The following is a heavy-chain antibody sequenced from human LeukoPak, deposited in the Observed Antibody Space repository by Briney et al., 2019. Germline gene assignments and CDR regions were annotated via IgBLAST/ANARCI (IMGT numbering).Heavy chain of an antibody. D-gene: IGHD1-1*01. CDR3: ARDHWTDAFDI. J-gene: IGHJ3*02. Sequence: PSETLSLTCAVYGGSFSGYYWSWIRQPPGKGLEWIGEINHSGSTNYNPSLKSRVTISVDTSKNQFSPKLSSVTAADTAVYYCARDHWTDAFDIWGQGTMVTVSS. CDR1: GGSFSGYY. V-gene: IGHV4-34*01. CDR2: INHSGST.